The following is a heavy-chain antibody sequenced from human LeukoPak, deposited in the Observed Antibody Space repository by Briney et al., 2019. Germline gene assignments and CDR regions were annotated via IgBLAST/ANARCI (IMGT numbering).Heavy chain of an antibody. V-gene: IGHV4-4*07. CDR1: GGSISSYY. D-gene: IGHD3-10*01. Sequence: SETLSLTCTVSGGSISSYYWSWIRQPAGQRLEWIGRIYTSGSTNYNPSLKSRVTMSVDTSKNQFSLKLSSVTAADTAVYYCVRERYGSGSYGYWGQGTMVTVSS. J-gene: IGHJ4*02. CDR3: VRERYGSGSYGY. CDR2: IYTSGST.